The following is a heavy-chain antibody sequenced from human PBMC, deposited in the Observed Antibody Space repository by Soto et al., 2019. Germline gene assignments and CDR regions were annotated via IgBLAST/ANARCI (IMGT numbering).Heavy chain of an antibody. Sequence: ASLNVSCKASGYTFTIYCISLVLQSPLQWLEWMGWISAYNGNTNYAQKLQGRVTMTTDTSTSTAYMELRSLRSDDTAVYYCARDVVVVAAINYYYYGMDVWGQGTTVTVSS. D-gene: IGHD2-15*01. V-gene: IGHV1-18*01. CDR3: ARDVVVVAAINYYYYGMDV. CDR1: GYTFTIYC. J-gene: IGHJ6*02. CDR2: ISAYNGNT.